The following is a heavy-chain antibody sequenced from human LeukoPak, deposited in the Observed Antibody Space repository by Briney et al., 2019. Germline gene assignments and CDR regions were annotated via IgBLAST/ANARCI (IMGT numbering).Heavy chain of an antibody. D-gene: IGHD3-22*01. Sequence: KSSETLSLTCAVYGGSFSGYYWSWICQPPGKGLEWIGEINHSGSTNYNPSLKSRVTISVDTSKNQFSLKLSSVTAADTAVYYCASRQYNYYDSSGTGLNYAFDIWGQGTIVTVSS. CDR2: INHSGST. V-gene: IGHV4-34*01. CDR3: ASRQYNYYDSSGTGLNYAFDI. J-gene: IGHJ3*02. CDR1: GGSFSGYY.